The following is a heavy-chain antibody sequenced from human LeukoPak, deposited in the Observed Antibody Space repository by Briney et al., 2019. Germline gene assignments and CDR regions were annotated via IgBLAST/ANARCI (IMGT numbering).Heavy chain of an antibody. Sequence: PGGSLRLSCAASGFTFSSYGMHWVRQAPGKGLEWVAFIRYDGSNKYYADSVKGRFTISRDNSKNTLYLQMNSLRAEDTAVYYCAKIPSRGGAYAYFDYWGQGTLVTVSS. J-gene: IGHJ4*02. CDR1: GFTFSSYG. CDR2: IRYDGSNK. CDR3: AKIPSRGGAYAYFDY. D-gene: IGHD1-26*01. V-gene: IGHV3-30*02.